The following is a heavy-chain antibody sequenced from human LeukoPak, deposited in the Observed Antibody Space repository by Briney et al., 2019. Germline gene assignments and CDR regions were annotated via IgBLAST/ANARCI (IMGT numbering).Heavy chain of an antibody. CDR2: IIPIFGTA. D-gene: IGHD3-16*01. J-gene: IGHJ4*02. V-gene: IGHV1-69*06. Sequence: SVKVFCKASGGTFSSYAISWVRQAPGQGLEWMGGIIPIFGTANYAQKFQGRVTITADKSTSTAYMELSSLRSEDTAVYYCARDRGWGYFDYWGQGTLVTVSS. CDR1: GGTFSSYA. CDR3: ARDRGWGYFDY.